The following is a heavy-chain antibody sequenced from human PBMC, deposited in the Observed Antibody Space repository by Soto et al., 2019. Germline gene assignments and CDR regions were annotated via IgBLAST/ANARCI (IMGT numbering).Heavy chain of an antibody. CDR2: IYPGDSET. CDR3: EILSYCDGDCTRRPYEYYGMDV. CDR1: GYSFTSYH. J-gene: IGHJ6*02. D-gene: IGHD2-21*02. V-gene: IGHV5-51*01. Sequence: EVQLVQSGAEVKKPGESLKISCKGSGYSFTSYHIVWVRQMPGKGLYWMGIIYPGDSETRYSPSLQGQVTMSADKSTSTAALQLSSLKASQTAMYYCEILSYCDGDCTRRPYEYYGMDVWGQGTTVTVSS.